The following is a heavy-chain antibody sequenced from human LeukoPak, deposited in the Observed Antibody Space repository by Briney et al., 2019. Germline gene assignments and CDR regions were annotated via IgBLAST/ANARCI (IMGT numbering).Heavy chain of an antibody. CDR3: ARSLVVVPAAVDY. CDR2: IYYSGST. J-gene: IGHJ4*02. V-gene: IGHV4-30-4*08. CDR1: GGSISSGDYY. D-gene: IGHD2-2*01. Sequence: SQTLSLTCTVSGGSISSGDYYWSRIRQPPGKGLEWIGYIYYSGSTYYNPSLKSRVTISVDTSKNQFSLKLSSVTAADTAVYYCARSLVVVPAAVDYWGQGTLVTVSS.